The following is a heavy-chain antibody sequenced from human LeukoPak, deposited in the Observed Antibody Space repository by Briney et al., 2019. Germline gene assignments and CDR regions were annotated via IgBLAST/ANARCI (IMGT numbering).Heavy chain of an antibody. CDR3: DKLVIAVAAFYGLDF. Sequence: GGSLRLSCAASGFTFSSYSMNWVRQAPGKGLEWVSYISSSSSTIYYADSVKGRFTISRDNAKNSLYLQMNSLRAEDTAVYYCDKLVIAVAAFYGLDFWGQGTTVTVSS. CDR1: GFTFSSYS. CDR2: ISSSSSTI. D-gene: IGHD6-19*01. V-gene: IGHV3-48*01. J-gene: IGHJ6*02.